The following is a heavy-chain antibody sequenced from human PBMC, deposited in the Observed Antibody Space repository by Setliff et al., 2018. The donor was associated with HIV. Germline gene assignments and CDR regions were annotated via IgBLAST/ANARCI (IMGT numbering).Heavy chain of an antibody. J-gene: IGHJ4*02. CDR3: AKSRWELADFDY. CDR2: IWYEGINK. V-gene: IGHV3-33*06. Sequence: GGSLRLSCAASGFTFNNYDMHWVRQAPGKGLEWVAVIWYEGINKYYADSVKGRFTISRDNSKNTLYLQMNSLRAEDTAVYYCAKSRWELADFDYWGQGTLVTVSS. D-gene: IGHD1-26*01. CDR1: GFTFNNYD.